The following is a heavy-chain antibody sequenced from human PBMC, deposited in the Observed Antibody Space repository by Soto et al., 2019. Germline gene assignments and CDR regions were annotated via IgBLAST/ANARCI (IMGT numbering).Heavy chain of an antibody. Sequence: PGGSLRLSCAASGFTFSSYAMSWVRQAPGKGLEWVSAISGSGGSTYYADSVKGRFTISRDNSKNTLYLQMNSLRAEDTAVYYCAKDRRRRSYYDSSGYLDYWGQGTLVTVSS. CDR3: AKDRRRRSYYDSSGYLDY. V-gene: IGHV3-23*01. J-gene: IGHJ4*02. CDR2: ISGSGGST. CDR1: GFTFSSYA. D-gene: IGHD3-22*01.